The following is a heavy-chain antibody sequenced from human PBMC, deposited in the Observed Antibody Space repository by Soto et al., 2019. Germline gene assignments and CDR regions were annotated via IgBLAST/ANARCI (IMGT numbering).Heavy chain of an antibody. CDR2: IYYSGST. CDR1: GGSISSGGYY. Sequence: SETLSLTCTVSGGSISSGGYYWSWIRQHPGKGLEWIGYIYYSGSTYYNPSLKSRVTISVDTSKNQFSLKLSSVTAADTAVYYCARDGHGSGMGNWFDPWGQGTLVTVSS. D-gene: IGHD3-10*01. CDR3: ARDGHGSGMGNWFDP. V-gene: IGHV4-31*03. J-gene: IGHJ5*02.